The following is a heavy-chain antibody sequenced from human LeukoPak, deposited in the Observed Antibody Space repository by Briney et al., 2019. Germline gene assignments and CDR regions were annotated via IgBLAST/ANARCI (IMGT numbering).Heavy chain of an antibody. CDR2: IYYSGST. CDR1: GGSFSGYY. D-gene: IGHD3-3*01. V-gene: IGHV4-30-4*08. Sequence: TSETLSLTCAVYGGSFSGYYWSWIRQPPGKGLEWIGYIYYSGSTYYNPSLKSRVTISVDTSKNQFSLKLSSVTAADTAVYYCARGALYDFWSGYYIDYWGQGTLVTVSS. J-gene: IGHJ4*02. CDR3: ARGALYDFWSGYYIDY.